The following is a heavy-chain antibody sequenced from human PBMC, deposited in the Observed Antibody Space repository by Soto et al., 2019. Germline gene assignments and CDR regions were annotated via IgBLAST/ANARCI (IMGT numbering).Heavy chain of an antibody. V-gene: IGHV1-18*01. CDR3: AREVVRVAGTRGFDP. J-gene: IGHJ5*02. D-gene: IGHD6-19*01. CDR1: GYTFTSYG. Sequence: QVQLVQSGAEVKKPGASVKVSCKASGYTFTSYGISWVRQAPGQGLEWMGWISAYNGNTNYAQKLQGRGTMTTDTSTRKAYMELRSLRADDTACYYCAREVVRVAGTRGFDPWGQGALVTVSA. CDR2: ISAYNGNT.